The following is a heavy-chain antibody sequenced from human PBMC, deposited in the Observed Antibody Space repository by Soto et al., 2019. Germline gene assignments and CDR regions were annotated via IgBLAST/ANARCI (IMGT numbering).Heavy chain of an antibody. J-gene: IGHJ5*01. D-gene: IGHD3-9*01. CDR3: ANRRKDILTGPRILNLFDP. CDR1: GFSLSTSGVG. V-gene: IGHV2-5*01. CDR2: IYWNDDK. Sequence: QITLKESGPTLVKPTQTLTLTCTFSGFSLSTSGVGVGWIRQPPGKALEWLALIYWNDDKRYSPSLKSRLTNTKDTPQNQVVLTKTNMDPWDTAKYFRANRRKDILTGPRILNLFDPWGQGTLVNVSS.